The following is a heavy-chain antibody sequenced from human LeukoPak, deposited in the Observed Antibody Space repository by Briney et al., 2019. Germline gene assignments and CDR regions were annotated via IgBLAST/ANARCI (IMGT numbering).Heavy chain of an antibody. CDR3: AKMAVASYY. J-gene: IGHJ4*02. Sequence: GGSLRLSCAASGFTFSTYSMNWVRQAPGKGLEWTSYISSSSSTMYYADSVKGRFTISRDNVKNSLDLQMNSLRAEDTAVYYCAKMAVASYYWGQGTLVTVSS. CDR1: GFTFSTYS. D-gene: IGHD6-19*01. V-gene: IGHV3-48*01. CDR2: ISSSSSTM.